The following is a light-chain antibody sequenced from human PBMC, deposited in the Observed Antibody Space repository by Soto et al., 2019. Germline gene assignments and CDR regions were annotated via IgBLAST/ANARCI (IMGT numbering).Light chain of an antibody. Sequence: DIRMTQSPSSLSASVGDRVTISCQASQDISTYLNWYQQKPGKAPKILIYDATHLETGVPSRFSGSGSGTDFTFTIRSLQPEDIATYYCLQYDNLPITFGQGTRLEIK. CDR3: LQYDNLPIT. CDR2: DAT. J-gene: IGKJ5*01. V-gene: IGKV1-33*01. CDR1: QDISTY.